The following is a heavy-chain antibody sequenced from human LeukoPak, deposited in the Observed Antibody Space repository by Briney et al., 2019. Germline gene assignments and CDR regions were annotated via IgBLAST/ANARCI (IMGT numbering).Heavy chain of an antibody. CDR1: GCTFTGYY. V-gene: IGHV1-2*02. D-gene: IGHD3-10*01. CDR2: INPNSGGT. CDR3: AREYGSGSSVNYYYYMDV. J-gene: IGHJ6*03. Sequence: ASVKVSCKASGCTFTGYYMHWVRQAPGQGLEWMGWINPNSGGTNYAQKFQGRVTMTRDTSISTAYMELSRLRSDDTAVYYCAREYGSGSSVNYYYYMDVWGKGTTVTVSS.